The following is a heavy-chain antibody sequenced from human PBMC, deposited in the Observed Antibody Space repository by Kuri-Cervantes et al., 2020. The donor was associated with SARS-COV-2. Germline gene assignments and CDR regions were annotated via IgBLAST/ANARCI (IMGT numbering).Heavy chain of an antibody. CDR1: GFTFSSYV. Sequence: GESLKISCAASGFTFSSYVMHWVRQAPGKGLEWVAVISYDGSNKYYADSVKGRFTISRDNSKNTLYLQMNSLRAEDTAVYYCAKAYDPYGMDVWGQGTTVTVSS. V-gene: IGHV3-30*18. CDR2: ISYDGSNK. J-gene: IGHJ6*02. D-gene: IGHD5-12*01. CDR3: AKAYDPYGMDV.